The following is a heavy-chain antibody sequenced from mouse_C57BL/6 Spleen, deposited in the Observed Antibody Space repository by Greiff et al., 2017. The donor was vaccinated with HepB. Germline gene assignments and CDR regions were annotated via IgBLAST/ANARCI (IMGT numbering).Heavy chain of an antibody. D-gene: IGHD1-1*01. CDR2: IYPGDGDT. J-gene: IGHJ1*03. V-gene: IGHV1-82*01. Sequence: VQLQQSGPELVKPGASVKISCKASGYAFSSSWMNWVKQRPGKGLEWIGRIYPGDGDTNYNGKFKGKATLTADKSSSTAYMQLSSLTAEDSAVYFCARDYGSSFPYWYFDVWGTRTTVTGSS. CDR3: ARDYGSSFPYWYFDV. CDR1: GYAFSSSW.